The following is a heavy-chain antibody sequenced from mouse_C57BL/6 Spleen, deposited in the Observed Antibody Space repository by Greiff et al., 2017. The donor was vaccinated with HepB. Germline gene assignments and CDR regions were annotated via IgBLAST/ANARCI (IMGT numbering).Heavy chain of an antibody. CDR2: INPNNGGT. CDR3: ASRTPPWAMDY. D-gene: IGHD2-14*01. CDR1: GYTFTDYY. V-gene: IGHV1-26*01. J-gene: IGHJ4*01. Sequence: VKLQQSGPELVKPGASVKISCKASGYTFTDYYMNWVKQCHGKSLAWIGDINPNNGGTSNNQKFKGKATLTVDKSSSTAYMELRILTSVDSAVYYFASRTPPWAMDYWGQGTSVTVSS.